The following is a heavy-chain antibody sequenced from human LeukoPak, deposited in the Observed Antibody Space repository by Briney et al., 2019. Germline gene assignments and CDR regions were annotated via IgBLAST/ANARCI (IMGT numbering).Heavy chain of an antibody. Sequence: ASVKVPCKASGYSFTYYYMNWVRQAPGQGLEWMGIINPSDGVTIYAQKFQGRVSMTRDTSTSTVYMELSSLRSDDTAVYYCARSGMVTDFDYWGQGTLVTVSS. CDR2: INPSDGVT. CDR3: ARSGMVTDFDY. D-gene: IGHD5-18*01. V-gene: IGHV1-46*01. CDR1: GYSFTYYY. J-gene: IGHJ4*02.